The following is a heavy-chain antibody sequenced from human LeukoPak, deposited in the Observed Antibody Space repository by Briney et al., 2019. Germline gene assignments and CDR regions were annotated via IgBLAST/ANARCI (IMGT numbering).Heavy chain of an antibody. Sequence: SETLSLTCTVSGGSFSTYYWSWIRQPPGKGLEWIGYIYYSGSTNYNPSLKSRVTISLDTSKNQFSLKLNSVTAADTAMYYCARSFSPNYYDLLDYWGQGTLVTVSS. D-gene: IGHD3-22*01. CDR1: GGSFSTYY. J-gene: IGHJ4*02. CDR2: IYYSGST. V-gene: IGHV4-59*01. CDR3: ARSFSPNYYDLLDY.